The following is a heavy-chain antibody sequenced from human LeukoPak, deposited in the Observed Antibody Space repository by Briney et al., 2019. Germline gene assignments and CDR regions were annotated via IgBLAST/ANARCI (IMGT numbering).Heavy chain of an antibody. CDR1: GYTFTSYD. Sequence: ASVKVSCKASGYTFTSYDINWVRQATGQGLEWMGWMNPNSGNTGYARKFQGRVTMTRNTSISTAYMELSSLRSEDTAVYYCARGWYQLLFGNDAFDIWGQGTMVTVSS. CDR2: MNPNSGNT. J-gene: IGHJ3*02. V-gene: IGHV1-8*01. CDR3: ARGWYQLLFGNDAFDI. D-gene: IGHD2-2*01.